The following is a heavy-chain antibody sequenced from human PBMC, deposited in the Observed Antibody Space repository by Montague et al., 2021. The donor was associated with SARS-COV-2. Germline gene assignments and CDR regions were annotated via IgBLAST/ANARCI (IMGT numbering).Heavy chain of an antibody. Sequence: SLRLSCAASGFTFSSHSMNWVRQAPGKGLEWVSCISSSSSYISYADTVKGRFTISRDNAKNSLFLQMNSLRAEDTAVYYCARDLLGLEPFWGQGTLVTVSS. V-gene: IGHV3-21*01. CDR3: ARDLLGLEPF. CDR2: ISSSSSYI. CDR1: GFTFSSHS. J-gene: IGHJ4*02. D-gene: IGHD3-16*01.